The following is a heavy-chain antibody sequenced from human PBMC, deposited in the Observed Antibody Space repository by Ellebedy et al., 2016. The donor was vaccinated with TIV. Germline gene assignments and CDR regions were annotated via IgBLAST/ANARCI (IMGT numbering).Heavy chain of an antibody. CDR3: ARARCSNTDCHIPGY. J-gene: IGHJ4*02. D-gene: IGHD4-11*01. CDR1: GFTFSRYA. V-gene: IGHV3-23*01. CDR2: IVGGGGGI. Sequence: PGGSLRLSCAASGFTFSRYAMTWVRQAPGKGLEWVSGIVGGGGGIFYADSVKGRFTISRDNSKSTVDLQMNSLRAEDTAVYYCARARCSNTDCHIPGYWGQGTLVTVSS.